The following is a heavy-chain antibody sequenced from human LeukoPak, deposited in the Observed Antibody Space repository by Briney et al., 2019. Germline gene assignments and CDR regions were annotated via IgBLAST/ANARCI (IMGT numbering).Heavy chain of an antibody. CDR1: GFTFSSYA. V-gene: IGHV3-64*01. J-gene: IGHJ4*02. CDR3: ARAGWLMMGNFDY. CDR2: ISSNGGST. D-gene: IGHD5-24*01. Sequence: GGSLRLSCAASGFTFSSYAMHWVRQAPGKGLEYVSAISSNGGSTYYANSVKCRFTIYRDNSKNTLYLQMGSLRAEDMAVYYCARAGWLMMGNFDYWGQGTLVTVSS.